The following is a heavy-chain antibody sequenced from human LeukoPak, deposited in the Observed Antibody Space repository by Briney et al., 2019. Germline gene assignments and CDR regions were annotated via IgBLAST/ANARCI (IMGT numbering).Heavy chain of an antibody. V-gene: IGHV4-4*02. CDR2: IYHSGST. CDR3: AREARSGYYDSSGTYVY. D-gene: IGHD3-22*01. Sequence: SETLSLSCAVAGSSISSSNWWSWVRQPPGKGLEWIGEIYHSGSTNYNPSLKSRVTISVDKSKNQFSLKLSSVTAADTAVYYCAREARSGYYDSSGTYVYWGQGTLVTVSS. J-gene: IGHJ4*02. CDR1: GSSISSSNW.